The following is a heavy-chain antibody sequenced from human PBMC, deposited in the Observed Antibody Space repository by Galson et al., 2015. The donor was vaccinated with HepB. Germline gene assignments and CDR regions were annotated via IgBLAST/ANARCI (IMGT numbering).Heavy chain of an antibody. CDR3: ARGPLGYWYFAL. V-gene: IGHV3-74*01. J-gene: IGHJ2*01. CDR1: GFPFSNYW. Sequence: SLRLSCAASGFPFSNYWMHWVRQAPGKGLVWVAHINTDGSATHYADSVRGRFTISRDNSKNTLYLQMNSLRAGDTAVYYCARGPLGYWYFALWGRGTLATVSS. D-gene: IGHD3-16*01. CDR2: INTDGSAT.